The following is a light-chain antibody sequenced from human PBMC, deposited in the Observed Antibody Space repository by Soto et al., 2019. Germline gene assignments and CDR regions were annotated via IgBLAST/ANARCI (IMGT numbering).Light chain of an antibody. CDR1: SSDVGSYDL. Sequence: QSALTQPASVSGSPGQSITISCTGTSSDVGSYDLVSWYQQRPGEAPKDMIYEANRRPSGVSNRFSGSKSGNTASLTISGLQADDEADYFCCSYAGSYTYVIFGGGTKLTVL. CDR3: CSYAGSYTYVI. CDR2: EAN. V-gene: IGLV2-23*01. J-gene: IGLJ2*01.